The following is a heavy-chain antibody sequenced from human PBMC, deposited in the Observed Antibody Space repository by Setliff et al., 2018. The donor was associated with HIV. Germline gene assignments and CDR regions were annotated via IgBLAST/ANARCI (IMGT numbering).Heavy chain of an antibody. CDR1: GYSISSGYY. D-gene: IGHD3-10*01. CDR2: IYHSGST. J-gene: IGHJ6*03. CDR3: ARGRNYGSPYFYYMDV. Sequence: SETLSLTCAVSGYSISSGYYWGWIRQPPGKGLEWIGSIYHSGSTYYNPSLKRRVTISLDTSKNQFSLKLRSVIAADTALYYCARGRNYGSPYFYYMDVWATGTTVTAP. V-gene: IGHV4-38-2*01.